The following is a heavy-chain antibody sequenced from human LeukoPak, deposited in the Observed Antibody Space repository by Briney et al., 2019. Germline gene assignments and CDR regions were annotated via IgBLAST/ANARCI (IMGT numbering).Heavy chain of an antibody. J-gene: IGHJ3*02. CDR2: ISGSGSST. CDR3: ARSSPHCSSTSCYNDAFDI. D-gene: IGHD2-2*02. CDR1: GFTFSSYA. V-gene: IGHV3-23*01. Sequence: PGGSLRLPCAASGFTFSSYAMSWVRQAPGKGLEWVSAISGSGSSTYYADSVKGRFTISRDNSKNAMYLQMNSLRAEDTAVYYCARSSPHCSSTSCYNDAFDIWGQGTMVTVSS.